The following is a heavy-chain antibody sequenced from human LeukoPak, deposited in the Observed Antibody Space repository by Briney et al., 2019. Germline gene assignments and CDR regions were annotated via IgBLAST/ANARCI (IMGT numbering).Heavy chain of an antibody. V-gene: IGHV1-2*02. D-gene: IGHD5-18*01. J-gene: IGHJ2*01. CDR3: ARRIQLWSPTWYFDL. CDR1: GYTFTGYY. CDR2: INPNSGGT. Sequence: GASVKVSCKASGYTFTGYYMHWVRQAPGQGLEWMGWINPNSGGTNYAQKFQGRVTMTRDTSISTAYMELSRLRSDDTAVHYCARRIQLWSPTWYFDLWGRGTLVTVSS.